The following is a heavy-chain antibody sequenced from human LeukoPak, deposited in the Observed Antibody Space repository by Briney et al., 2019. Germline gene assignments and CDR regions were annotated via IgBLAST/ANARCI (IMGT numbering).Heavy chain of an antibody. CDR3: ARDLRAAY. CDR1: GASITSYY. D-gene: IGHD3-16*01. Sequence: SETLSLTCTVSGASITSYYWTWIRQPPGKGLEWIGYNYYSGSTNYNPSLKSRVTISVDSSKNQFCLKLSSVTAADSAVYYCARDLRAAYWGQGTLVTVSS. J-gene: IGHJ4*02. V-gene: IGHV4-59*01. CDR2: NYYSGST.